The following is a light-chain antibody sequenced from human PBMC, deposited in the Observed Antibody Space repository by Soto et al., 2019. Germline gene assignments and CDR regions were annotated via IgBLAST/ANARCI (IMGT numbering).Light chain of an antibody. J-gene: IGKJ3*01. CDR1: QSVNSN. Sequence: EIMMTQSPVTLSWSQGERATLSCRASQSVNSNLAWYQQKPGQAPRLLIYGASTRATGIPASFIGNGSGTEFTLTASSLQPEDFAVYYCQQYNNWPFTFGPGTKVDIK. CDR3: QQYNNWPFT. CDR2: GAS. V-gene: IGKV3-15*01.